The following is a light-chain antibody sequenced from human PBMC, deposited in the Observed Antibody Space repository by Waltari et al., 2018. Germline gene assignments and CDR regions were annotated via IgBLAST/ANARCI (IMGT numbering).Light chain of an antibody. J-gene: IGLJ1*01. CDR3: SSYTSNNPFV. CDR1: TIVTGQYDY. CDR2: ELS. V-gene: IGLV2-14*01. Sequence: QSALTQHASVYGFPGQSTIISCPGTTIVTGQYDYVSWYQQPPGRAPKVLIYELSHGPSGVSSRFSASKAGNTASLTISGLQAEDEADYYCSSYTSNNPFVFGGGTKVTVL.